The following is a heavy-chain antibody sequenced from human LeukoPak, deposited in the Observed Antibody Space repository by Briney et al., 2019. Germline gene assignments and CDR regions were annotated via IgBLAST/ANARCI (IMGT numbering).Heavy chain of an antibody. CDR1: GGSFSGYY. CDR3: AQRPKYYYYGMDV. V-gene: IGHV4-34*01. J-gene: IGHJ6*02. Sequence: SETLSLTCAVYGGSFSGYYWSWIRQPPGKGLEWIGEINHSGSTNYNPSLKSLVTISVDTSKNQFSLKLSSVTAADTAVYYCAQRPKYYYYGMDVWGQGTTVTVSS. D-gene: IGHD6-25*01. CDR2: INHSGST.